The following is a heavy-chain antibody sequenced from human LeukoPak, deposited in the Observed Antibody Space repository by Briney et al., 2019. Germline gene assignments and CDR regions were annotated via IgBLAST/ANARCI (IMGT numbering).Heavy chain of an antibody. CDR3: AKDLMCGGDCYSSVG. D-gene: IGHD2-21*02. V-gene: IGHV3-23*01. Sequence: GGSLRLSCAASGFTFSSYGMSWVRQAPGKGLEWVSAISGSGGSTYYADSVKGRFTISRDNSKNTLYLQMNSLRAEDTAVYYCAKDLMCGGDCYSSVGWGQGTLVTVSS. CDR1: GFTFSSYG. CDR2: ISGSGGST. J-gene: IGHJ4*02.